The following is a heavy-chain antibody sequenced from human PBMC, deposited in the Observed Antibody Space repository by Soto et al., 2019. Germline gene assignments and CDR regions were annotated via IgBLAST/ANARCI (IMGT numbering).Heavy chain of an antibody. Sequence: GGSLRLSCAASGFTFSSYWMSWVRQAPGKGLEWVANIKQDGSEKYYVDSVKGRFTISRDNAKNSLYLQMNSLRAEYTAVYYCARVDSSGYYYYYYGMDVWGQGTTVTVSS. CDR3: ARVDSSGYYYYYYGMDV. D-gene: IGHD3-22*01. CDR2: IKQDGSEK. J-gene: IGHJ6*02. V-gene: IGHV3-7*01. CDR1: GFTFSSYW.